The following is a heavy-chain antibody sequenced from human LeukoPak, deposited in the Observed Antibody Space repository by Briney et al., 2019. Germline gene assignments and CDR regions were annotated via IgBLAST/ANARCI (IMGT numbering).Heavy chain of an antibody. CDR3: ARALLRLPYYYYYMDV. D-gene: IGHD3-3*01. CDR2: IIPIFGTA. V-gene: IGHV1-69*13. J-gene: IGHJ6*03. CDR1: GAAFTSYA. Sequence: ASVTVSFTASGAAFTSYAISWVREAPGQGLGWRGGIIPIFGTANYAQKFQGRVTITADESTSTAYTQLSRLRSEDTAVYYCARALLRLPYYYYYMDVWGKGTTVTVSS.